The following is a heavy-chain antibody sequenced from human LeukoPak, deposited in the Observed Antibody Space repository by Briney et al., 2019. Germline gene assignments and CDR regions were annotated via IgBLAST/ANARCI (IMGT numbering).Heavy chain of an antibody. CDR3: AREAAGTKTLDY. J-gene: IGHJ4*02. CDR2: IYHSGST. Sequence: SETLSLTCTVSGGSISSGGYSWSWIRQPPGKGLEWIGYIYHSGSTYYNPSLKSRVTISVDRSKNQFSLKLSSVTAADTAVYYCAREAAGTKTLDYWGQGTLVTVSS. V-gene: IGHV4-30-2*01. CDR1: GGSISSGGYS. D-gene: IGHD6-19*01.